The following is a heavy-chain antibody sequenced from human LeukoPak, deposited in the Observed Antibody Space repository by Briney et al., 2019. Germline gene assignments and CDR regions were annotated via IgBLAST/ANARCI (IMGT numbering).Heavy chain of an antibody. CDR1: GFTFTSYS. Sequence: GGSLRLSCAASGFTFTSYSMNWVRQAPGKGLEWISYISSSSSTIYYADSVKGRFTISRDNAKKSLYLQMNSLRVDDTAVYYCARENILTEIDYWGQGTLVTVSS. V-gene: IGHV3-48*04. D-gene: IGHD3-9*01. CDR2: ISSSSSTI. J-gene: IGHJ4*02. CDR3: ARENILTEIDY.